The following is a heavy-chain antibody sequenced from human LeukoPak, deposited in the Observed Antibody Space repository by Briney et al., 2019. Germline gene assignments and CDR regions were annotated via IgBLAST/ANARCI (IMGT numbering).Heavy chain of an antibody. CDR3: ARGSGWFGESERSFDP. Sequence: ASVKVSCKASGYTFTSYGISWVRQAPGQGLEWMGWISAYNGNANYAQKLQGRVTMTTDTSTSTAYMELRSLRSDDTAVYYCARGSGWFGESERSFDPWGQGTLVTVSS. CDR2: ISAYNGNA. CDR1: GYTFTSYG. D-gene: IGHD3-10*01. V-gene: IGHV1-18*04. J-gene: IGHJ5*02.